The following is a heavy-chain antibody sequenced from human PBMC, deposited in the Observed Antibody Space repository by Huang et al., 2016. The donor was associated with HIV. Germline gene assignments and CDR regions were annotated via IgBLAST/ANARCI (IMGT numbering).Heavy chain of an antibody. CDR2: ISPIFGTT. J-gene: IGHJ4*02. V-gene: IGHV1-69*13. CDR3: ARSGPRWGLATIWTLVY. Sequence: QVQLVQSGAEVKKPGSSVKLSCQSSGGGSSSYAISWVRQARGQGLEWMGGISPIFGTTAYAQRFQGRVTITADESTNTAYIELSSLEYDDTALYYCARSGPRWGLATIWTLVYWGQGTLVTVSS. CDR1: GGGSSSYA. D-gene: IGHD5-12*01.